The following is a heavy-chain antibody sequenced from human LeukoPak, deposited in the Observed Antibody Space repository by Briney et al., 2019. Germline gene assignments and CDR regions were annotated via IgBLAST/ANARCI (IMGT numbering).Heavy chain of an antibody. Sequence: ASVKVCCKASGYTFTGYYMHWVRQAPGQGLEWMGGINPNSSGTNYDQKFPGRGTITRDRAICKAKMELSRLRCDDTAVYYCARPRAYSGRWVFGYWGQETLVTVSS. D-gene: IGHD1-26*01. CDR3: ARPRAYSGRWVFGY. J-gene: IGHJ4*02. V-gene: IGHV1-2*02. CDR1: GYTFTGYY. CDR2: INPNSSGT.